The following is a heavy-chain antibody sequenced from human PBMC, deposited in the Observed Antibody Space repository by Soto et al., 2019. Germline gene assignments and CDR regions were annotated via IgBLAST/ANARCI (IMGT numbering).Heavy chain of an antibody. CDR2: IKQDGSEK. CDR1: GFTFSSYW. D-gene: IGHD2-2*01. CDR3: ARDVGYCSSTSCYPKQPTPLLDYYGMDV. J-gene: IGHJ6*02. V-gene: IGHV3-7*05. Sequence: GGSLRLSCAASGFTFSSYWMSWVRQAPGKGLEWVANIKQDGSEKYYVDSVKGRFTISRDNAKNSLYLQMNSLRAEDTAVYYCARDVGYCSSTSCYPKQPTPLLDYYGMDVWGQGTTVTVSS.